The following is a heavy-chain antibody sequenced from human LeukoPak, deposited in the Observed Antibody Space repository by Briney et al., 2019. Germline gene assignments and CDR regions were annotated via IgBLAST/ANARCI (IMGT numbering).Heavy chain of an antibody. CDR2: INHSGST. D-gene: IGHD3-16*02. CDR1: GGSFSGYY. J-gene: IGHJ5*02. CDR3: VRDGLRTTYRFSWDP. Sequence: PSETLSLTCAVYGGSFSGYYWSWIRQPPGKGLEWIGEINHSGSTNYNPSLKSRVTISVDTSKNQFSLNLRSVTAADTSVYYCVRDGLRTTYRFSWDPWGQGILVTV. V-gene: IGHV4-34*01.